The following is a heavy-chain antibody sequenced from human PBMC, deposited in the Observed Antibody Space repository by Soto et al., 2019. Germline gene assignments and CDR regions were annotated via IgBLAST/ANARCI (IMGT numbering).Heavy chain of an antibody. CDR2: IYYSGST. V-gene: IGHV4-59*01. Sequence: PSETLSLTCTVSGGSISSYYWSWIRQPPGKGLEWIGYIYYSGSTNYNPSLKSRVTISVDTSKNQFSLKLSSVTAADTAVYYCAREDYHNCFDPWGQGTLVTVSS. CDR1: GGSISSYY. D-gene: IGHD4-17*01. J-gene: IGHJ5*02. CDR3: AREDYHNCFDP.